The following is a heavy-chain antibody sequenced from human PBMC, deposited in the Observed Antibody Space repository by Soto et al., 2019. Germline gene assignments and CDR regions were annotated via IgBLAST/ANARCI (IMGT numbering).Heavy chain of an antibody. J-gene: IGHJ4*02. CDR1: VGSTSYRGFA. CDR3: ARGAGYDPFDY. V-gene: IGHV4-30-2*06. Sequence: SEPLSHPCTVSVGSTSYRGFAWSWVRQSPGKGLEWIGYISRLDNPYFHPSFKSRVTMSIDRSRNQFYLNLSSMTAADRAVYYCARGAGYDPFDYWGQGVLVTVSS. D-gene: IGHD5-12*01. CDR2: ISRLDNP.